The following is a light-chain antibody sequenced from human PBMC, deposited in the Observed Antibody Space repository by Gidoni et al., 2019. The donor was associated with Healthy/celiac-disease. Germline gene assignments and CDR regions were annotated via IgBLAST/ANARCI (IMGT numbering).Light chain of an antibody. CDR1: SLRSYY. CDR2: GKN. V-gene: IGLV3-19*01. Sequence: SSELTQDPAVSVAWGQTVRITCQGDSLRSYYASWYQQKPGQAPVLVIYGKNNRPSGIPDRFSGSSSGNTASLTITGAQAEDEADYYCNSRDSSGNHLVFGGGTKLTV. J-gene: IGLJ3*02. CDR3: NSRDSSGNHLV.